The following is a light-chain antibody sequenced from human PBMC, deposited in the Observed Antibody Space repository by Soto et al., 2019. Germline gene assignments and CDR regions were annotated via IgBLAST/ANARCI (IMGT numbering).Light chain of an antibody. V-gene: IGKV1-5*03. CDR2: KTS. CDR3: QLYSEYSWM. J-gene: IGKJ1*01. CDR1: QSISIW. Sequence: DIHMTQSPSTLSASVGDRVTITCRASQSISIWLAWYQQKPGKAPNLLIYKTSSLESGVPSRFSGSGSGTEFTLTISSLQPDDFATYYCQLYSEYSWMLGQGTKVEI.